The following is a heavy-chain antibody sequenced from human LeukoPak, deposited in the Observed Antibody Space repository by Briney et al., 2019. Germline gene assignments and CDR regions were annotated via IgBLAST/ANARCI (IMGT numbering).Heavy chain of an antibody. Sequence: PGGSLRLSCAASGFTFSSYAMHWVRQAPGKGLEWVAVISYDGSNKYYADSVKGRFTISRDNSKNTLYLQMNSLRAEDTAVYYCARVFHVDTAPFDYWGQGTLVTVSS. CDR2: ISYDGSNK. CDR1: GFTFSSYA. J-gene: IGHJ4*02. V-gene: IGHV3-30-3*01. CDR3: ARVFHVDTAPFDY. D-gene: IGHD5-18*01.